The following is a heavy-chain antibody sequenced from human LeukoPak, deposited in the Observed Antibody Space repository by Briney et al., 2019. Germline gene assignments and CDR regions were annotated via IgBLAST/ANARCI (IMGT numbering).Heavy chain of an antibody. CDR1: GGSISSYY. J-gene: IGHJ2*01. CDR2: IYYSGST. V-gene: IGHV4-59*01. CDR3: ARLPYVGYFDL. D-gene: IGHD3-10*02. Sequence: SGTLSLTCTVSGGSISSYYWGWIRQPPGKGMGWIGYIYYSGSTNYNPSLKSRVTISVDTSKNQFSLKLSSVTAADTAVYYCARLPYVGYFDLWGRGTLVTVSS.